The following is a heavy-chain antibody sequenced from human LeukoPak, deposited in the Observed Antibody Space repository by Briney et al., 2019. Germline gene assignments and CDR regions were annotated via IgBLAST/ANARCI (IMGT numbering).Heavy chain of an antibody. J-gene: IGHJ3*02. CDR1: GDTVSSNY. D-gene: IGHD2-2*01. Sequence: GGSLSLSCAASGDTVSSNYMSWVRHAPGKGLEWVSVIYSDGSTYYADSVKGRFTISRDNSKNTLYLQMNSLRAEDTAVYYCARVEDCSSTSCLGAFDIWGQGTMVTVSS. V-gene: IGHV3-53*01. CDR2: IYSDGST. CDR3: ARVEDCSSTSCLGAFDI.